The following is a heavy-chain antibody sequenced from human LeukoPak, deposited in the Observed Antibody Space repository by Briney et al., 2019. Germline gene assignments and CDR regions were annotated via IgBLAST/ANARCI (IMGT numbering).Heavy chain of an antibody. CDR2: ISSSGSTI. CDR3: ARENVLLWFGELHY. CDR1: GFTFSSYE. J-gene: IGHJ4*02. D-gene: IGHD3-10*01. Sequence: PGGSLRLSCAASGFTFSSYEMNWVRQAPGKGLEWVSYISSSGSTIYYADSVKGRFTISRDNAKNSLYLQMNSLRAEDTAVYYCARENVLLWFGELHYWGQGTLVTVSS. V-gene: IGHV3-48*03.